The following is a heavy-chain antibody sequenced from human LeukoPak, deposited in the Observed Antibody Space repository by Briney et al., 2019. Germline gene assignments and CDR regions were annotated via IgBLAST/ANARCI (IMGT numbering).Heavy chain of an antibody. CDR1: GLTFRIYA. J-gene: IGHJ6*02. Sequence: GGSPRLSCAASGLTFRIYAMSWVRQAPGKGLEWVSAISGSGGSTYYADSVKGRFTISRDNSKNTLYLQMNSLRAEDTAVYYCAKDLAGYCSGGSCYPSNYYYGMDVWGQGTTATVSS. CDR2: ISGSGGST. D-gene: IGHD2-15*01. CDR3: AKDLAGYCSGGSCYPSNYYYGMDV. V-gene: IGHV3-23*01.